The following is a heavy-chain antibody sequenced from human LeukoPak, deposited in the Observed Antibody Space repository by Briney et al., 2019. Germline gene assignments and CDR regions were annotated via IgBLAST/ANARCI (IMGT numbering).Heavy chain of an antibody. CDR1: GVSISSYY. Sequence: SETLSLTCTVSGVSISSYYWSWIRQPAGKGLEWIGRINTSGSTNYNPSLKSRVTISVDTSKNQFSLKLSSVTAADTAVYYCARVGCSGGSCADYYYYYMDVWGKGTTVTVSS. CDR2: INTSGST. J-gene: IGHJ6*03. D-gene: IGHD2-15*01. CDR3: ARVGCSGGSCADYYYYYMDV. V-gene: IGHV4-4*07.